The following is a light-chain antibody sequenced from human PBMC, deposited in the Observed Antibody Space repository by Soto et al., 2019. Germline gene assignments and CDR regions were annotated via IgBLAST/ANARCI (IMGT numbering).Light chain of an antibody. CDR3: QQLHSYPYT. CDR1: LGVDTY. V-gene: IGKV1-9*01. CDR2: GAS. J-gene: IGKJ2*01. Sequence: DIQVTQSPSFLSASVGDRVTITCRAGLGVDTYFAWYQQKPGKAPQLLIYGASTLQSGVPGRFSGSGSETEFTLTISNLQPEDLATYYCQQLHSYPYTFGQGTKLEIK.